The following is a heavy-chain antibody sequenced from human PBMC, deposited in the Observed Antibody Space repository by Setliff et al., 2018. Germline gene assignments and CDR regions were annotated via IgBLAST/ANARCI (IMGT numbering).Heavy chain of an antibody. D-gene: IGHD3-16*01. CDR1: GFTFSSYD. J-gene: IGHJ3*02. V-gene: IGHV3-48*01. CDR2: ISSSSSTI. CDR3: AREGGRWDREAFDI. Sequence: PGGSLRLSCAASGFTFSSYDMNWVRQAPGKGLEWVSYISSSSSTIFYADSVKGRFTISRDNAKNSLYLQMNSLRAEDTAVYYCAREGGRWDREAFDIWGQGTMVT.